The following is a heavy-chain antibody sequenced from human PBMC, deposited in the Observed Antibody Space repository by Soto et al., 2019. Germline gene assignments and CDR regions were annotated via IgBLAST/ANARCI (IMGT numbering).Heavy chain of an antibody. Sequence: GASVKVSCKASGGTFSSYAISWVRQAPGQGLEWMGGIIPIFGTANYAQKFQGRVTITADESTSTAYMELSSLRSEDTAVYYCARDGYSYGYVEYNCFDPWGQGTLVTVS. CDR2: IIPIFGTA. D-gene: IGHD5-18*01. CDR1: GGTFSSYA. V-gene: IGHV1-69*13. J-gene: IGHJ5*02. CDR3: ARDGYSYGYVEYNCFDP.